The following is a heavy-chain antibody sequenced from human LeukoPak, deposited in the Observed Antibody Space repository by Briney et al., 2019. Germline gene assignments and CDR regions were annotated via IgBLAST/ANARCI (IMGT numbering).Heavy chain of an antibody. D-gene: IGHD3-10*01. V-gene: IGHV4-59*01. Sequence: PPETLSLTCTVSGGSISSYYWSWIRQPPGKGLEWIGYIYYSGSTNYNPSLKSRVTISVDTSKNQFSLKLSSVTAADTAVYYCAVGDWAYYYGMDVWGKGTTVTVSS. CDR2: IYYSGST. CDR1: GGSISSYY. J-gene: IGHJ6*04. CDR3: AVGDWAYYYGMDV.